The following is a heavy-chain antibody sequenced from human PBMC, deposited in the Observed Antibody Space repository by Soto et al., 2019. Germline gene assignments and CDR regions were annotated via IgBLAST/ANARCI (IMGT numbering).Heavy chain of an antibody. CDR2: IIPILGIA. J-gene: IGHJ3*02. CDR3: AREDYYGSGSYYNNDAFAI. D-gene: IGHD3-10*01. Sequence: QAQLVQSGAEVKKPGSSVKVSCKASGGTFSTYIISWVRQAPGQGLEWMGRIIPILGIANYAQNFQGRVTITADKSTSTVYMELSSLRSEDTAVYYCAREDYYGSGSYYNNDAFAIWAKGQWSPSLQ. V-gene: IGHV1-69*08. CDR1: GGTFSTYI.